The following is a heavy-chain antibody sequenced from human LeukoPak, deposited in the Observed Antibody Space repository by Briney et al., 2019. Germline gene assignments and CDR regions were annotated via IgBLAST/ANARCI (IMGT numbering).Heavy chain of an antibody. V-gene: IGHV4-39*07. Sequence: SETLSLTCTVSGGSISSSSYYWGWIRQPPGKGLEWIGSIYYSGSTYYNPSLKSRVTMSVDTSKNQFSLKLSSVTAADTAVYYCARAAYSRVYYYYYMDVWGKGTTVTVSS. CDR3: ARAAYSRVYYYYYMDV. CDR1: GGSISSSSYY. CDR2: IYYSGST. J-gene: IGHJ6*03. D-gene: IGHD4-11*01.